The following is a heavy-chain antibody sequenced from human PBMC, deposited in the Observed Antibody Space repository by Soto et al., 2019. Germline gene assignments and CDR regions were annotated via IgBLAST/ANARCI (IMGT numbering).Heavy chain of an antibody. CDR1: GGSISSGGYY. Sequence: SETLSLTCTVSGGSISSGGYYWSWIRQHPGKGLEWIGYIYYSGSTYYNPSLKSRVTISVDTSKNQFSLKLSSVTAADTAVYYCARALLYCSGGSCYSDFYYYYYYGMDVWGQGTTVTVSS. V-gene: IGHV4-31*03. CDR2: IYYSGST. CDR3: ARALLYCSGGSCYSDFYYYYYYGMDV. D-gene: IGHD2-15*01. J-gene: IGHJ6*02.